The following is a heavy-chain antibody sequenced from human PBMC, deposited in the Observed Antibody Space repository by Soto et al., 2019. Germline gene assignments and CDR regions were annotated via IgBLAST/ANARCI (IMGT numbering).Heavy chain of an antibody. CDR3: ATSMRHTLNP. V-gene: IGHV3-7*01. CDR2: INQDGSDQ. D-gene: IGHD2-8*01. CDR1: GFTFSSHW. Sequence: EVQVVESGGDLVQPGGSLRLSCAASGFTFSSHWMTWVRQVPGKGLEWVADINQDGSDQYYVDSVRGRFTISRENARNSLCLHMNSLRVEDTAVLYCATSMRHTLNPWGPGTLVTVSS. J-gene: IGHJ5*02.